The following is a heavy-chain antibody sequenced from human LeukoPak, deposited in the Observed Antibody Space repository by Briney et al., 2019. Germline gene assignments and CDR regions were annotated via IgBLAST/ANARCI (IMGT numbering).Heavy chain of an antibody. J-gene: IGHJ6*03. CDR3: ASGIAAAGPYYYYYYMDV. Sequence: GASVTVSCKASGYTFTGYYMHWVRQAPGQGLEWMGWINPNSGGTNYAQKFQGRVTMTRDTSISTAYMELSRLRSDDTAVYYCASGIAAAGPYYYYYYMDVWGKGTTVTISS. CDR2: INPNSGGT. V-gene: IGHV1-2*02. D-gene: IGHD6-13*01. CDR1: GYTFTGYY.